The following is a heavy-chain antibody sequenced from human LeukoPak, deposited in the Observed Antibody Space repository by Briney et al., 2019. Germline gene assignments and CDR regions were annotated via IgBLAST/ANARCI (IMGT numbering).Heavy chain of an antibody. Sequence: GGSLRLSCAASGFTFSSYAMHWVRQAPGKGLEWVALISYDGSNKYFADSVKGRFTISRDNSKNTLYLQMNSLRPEDTAVYYCARQINLIANSYFDYWGQGTLVTVSS. V-gene: IGHV3-30*04. CDR1: GFTFSSYA. CDR2: ISYDGSNK. J-gene: IGHJ4*02. CDR3: ARQINLIANSYFDY. D-gene: IGHD3-22*01.